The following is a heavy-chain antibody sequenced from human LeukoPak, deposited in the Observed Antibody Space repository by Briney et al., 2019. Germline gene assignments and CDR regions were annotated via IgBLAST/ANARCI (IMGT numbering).Heavy chain of an antibody. V-gene: IGHV1-69*04. CDR3: ARALGYCSGGSCYQAGAFDI. J-gene: IGHJ3*02. CDR1: GGTFSSYA. CDR2: IIPILGIA. D-gene: IGHD2-15*01. Sequence: ASVKVSCKASGGTFSSYAISWVRQAPGQGLEWMGRIIPILGIANYAQKFQGRVTVTADKSTSTAYMELSSLRSEDTAVYYCARALGYCSGGSCYQAGAFDIWGQGTMVTVSS.